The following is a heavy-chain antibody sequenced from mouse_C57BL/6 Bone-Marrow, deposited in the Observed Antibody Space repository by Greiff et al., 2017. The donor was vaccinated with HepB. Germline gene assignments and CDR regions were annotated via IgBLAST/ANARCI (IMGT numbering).Heavy chain of an antibody. D-gene: IGHD2-1*01. J-gene: IGHJ4*01. CDR1: GYAFSSYW. CDR3: ARKGIYYGARDY. CDR2: IYPGDGDT. Sequence: VKLVESGAELVKPGASVKISCKASGYAFSSYWMNWVKQRPGKGLEWIGQIYPGDGDTNYNGKFKGKATLTADKSSSTAYMQLSSLTSEDSAVYVCARKGIYYGARDYWGQGTLVTVSS. V-gene: IGHV1-80*01.